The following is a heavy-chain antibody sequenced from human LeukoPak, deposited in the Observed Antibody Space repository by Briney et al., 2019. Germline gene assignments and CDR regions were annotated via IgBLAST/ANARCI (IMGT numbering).Heavy chain of an antibody. CDR3: AKGLAQLWFY. D-gene: IGHD5-18*01. CDR2: ISGSGGST. J-gene: IGHJ4*02. V-gene: IGHV3-23*01. CDR1: GFTFSSYA. Sequence: GGSLRLSCATSGFTFSSYAMSWVRQAPGKGLGWVSAISGSGGSTYYADSVKGRFTISRDNSKNTLYLQMNSLRAEDTAVYYCAKGLAQLWFYWGQGTLVTVSS.